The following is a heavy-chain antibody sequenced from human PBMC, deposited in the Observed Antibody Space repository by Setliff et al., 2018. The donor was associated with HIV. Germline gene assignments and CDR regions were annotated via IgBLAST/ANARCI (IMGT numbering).Heavy chain of an antibody. V-gene: IGHV4-39*07. J-gene: IGHJ3*02. CDR1: GASISSGSYY. Sequence: PSETLSLTCTVSGASISSGSYYWGWIRQPPGKGLEWIGNIFHSGNTDQNPSLKSRVTMSVETSENQFSLRLNSVTAADTAVYYCARRTIWGDAFDIWGRGTMVTVSS. D-gene: IGHD3-16*01. CDR2: IFHSGNT. CDR3: ARRTIWGDAFDI.